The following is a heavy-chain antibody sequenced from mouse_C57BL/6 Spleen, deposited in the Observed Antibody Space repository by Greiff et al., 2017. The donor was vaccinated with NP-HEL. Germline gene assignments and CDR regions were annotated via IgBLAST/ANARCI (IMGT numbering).Heavy chain of an antibody. D-gene: IGHD3-2*02. CDR2: ISSGSSTI. J-gene: IGHJ4*01. CDR1: GFTFSDYG. Sequence: EVQGVESGGGLVKPGGSLKLSCAASGFTFSDYGMHWVRQAPEKGLEWVAYISSGSSTIYYADTVKGRFTISRDNAKNTLFLQMTSLRSEDTAMYYCARGGQLRLRYYAMDYWGQGTSVTVSS. CDR3: ARGGQLRLRYYAMDY. V-gene: IGHV5-17*01.